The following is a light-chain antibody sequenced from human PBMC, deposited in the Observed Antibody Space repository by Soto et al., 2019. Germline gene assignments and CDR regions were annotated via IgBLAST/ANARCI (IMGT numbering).Light chain of an antibody. CDR1: QSVSSSY. CDR2: GVS. V-gene: IGKV3-20*01. CDR3: LQYGNSPWT. Sequence: EIVLTQSPGTLSLSPGKRATLSCRASQSVSSSYLAWYQQKPGQAPRLLIHGVSSRATGIPDRFSGSGSGTDFTLTISRLEPEDFAVYYCLQYGNSPWTFGQGTKVEIK. J-gene: IGKJ1*01.